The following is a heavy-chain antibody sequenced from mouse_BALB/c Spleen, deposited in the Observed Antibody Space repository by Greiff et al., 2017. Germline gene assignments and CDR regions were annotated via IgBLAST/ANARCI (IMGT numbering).Heavy chain of an antibody. V-gene: IGHV7-1*02. Sequence: EVHLVESGGGLVQPGGSLRLSCATSGFTFSDFYMEWVRQPPGKRLEWIAASRNKANDYTTEYSASVKGRFIVSRDTSQSILYLQMNALRAEDTAIYYCASQLGLYWYFDVWGAGTTVTVSS. D-gene: IGHD4-1*02. CDR3: ASQLGLYWYFDV. CDR1: GFTFSDFY. J-gene: IGHJ1*01. CDR2: SRNKANDYTT.